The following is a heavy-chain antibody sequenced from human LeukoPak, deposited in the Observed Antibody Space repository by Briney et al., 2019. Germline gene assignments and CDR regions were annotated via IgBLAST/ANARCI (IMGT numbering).Heavy chain of an antibody. CDR3: ARLDLNFVTEYYFVS. CDR2: INPNSGGT. D-gene: IGHD1-7*01. J-gene: IGHJ4*02. CDR1: GYTFTGYY. Sequence: ASVKVSCKASGYTFTGYYMHWVRQAPGQGLEWMGWINPNSGGTNYAQKFQGRVTMTRDTSISTAYMELSRLRSDDTAVYYCARLDLNFVTEYYFVSWGQGTLVAVSS. V-gene: IGHV1-2*02.